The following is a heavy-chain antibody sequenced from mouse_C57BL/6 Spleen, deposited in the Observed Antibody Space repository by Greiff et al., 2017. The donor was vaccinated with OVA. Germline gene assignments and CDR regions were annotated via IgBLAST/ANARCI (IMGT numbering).Heavy chain of an antibody. CDR3: ARRDYGSSYDY. J-gene: IGHJ2*01. Sequence: VLLQQSGAELVMPGASVKLSCKASGYTFTSYWMHWVKQRPGQGLEWIGEIDPSDSYTNYNQKFKGKSTLTVDKSSSTAYMQLSSLTSEDSAVYYCARRDYGSSYDYWGQGTTLTVSS. D-gene: IGHD1-1*01. CDR2: IDPSDSYT. CDR1: GYTFTSYW. V-gene: IGHV1-69*01.